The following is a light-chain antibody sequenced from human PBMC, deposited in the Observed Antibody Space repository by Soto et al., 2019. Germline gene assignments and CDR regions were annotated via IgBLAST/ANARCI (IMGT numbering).Light chain of an antibody. CDR2: DAS. V-gene: IGKV1D-13*01. J-gene: IGKJ4*01. CDR3: QQFNNYPLT. Sequence: AIQLTQSPSSLSASVGDRVTITCRASQGISSALAWYQQKPGKAHKLLIYDASSLESGVPSRFSGSRSGTDFTLTISSLQPEDFSTYYCQQFNNYPLTFGGGTKVEIK. CDR1: QGISSA.